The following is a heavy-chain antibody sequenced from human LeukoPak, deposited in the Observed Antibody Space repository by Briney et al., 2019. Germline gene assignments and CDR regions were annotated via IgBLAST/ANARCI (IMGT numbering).Heavy chain of an antibody. CDR2: IYTSGST. D-gene: IGHD3-9*01. J-gene: IGHJ4*02. V-gene: IGHV4-4*07. Sequence: SETLSLTCTVSGGSLSSYSWSWIRQPAGKGLEWIGRIYTSGSTSYNPSLTSRVSMSLDTSKKQISLKLSSVTAADTAVYYCARETLTFPDFWGQGILVTVSS. CDR1: GGSLSSYS. CDR3: ARETLTFPDF.